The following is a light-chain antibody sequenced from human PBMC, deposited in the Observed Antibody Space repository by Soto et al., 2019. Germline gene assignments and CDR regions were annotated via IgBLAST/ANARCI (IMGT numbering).Light chain of an antibody. J-gene: IGLJ3*02. CDR1: SSNIGSYS. CDR2: LNN. Sequence: QAVVTQPPSASGTPGQSVTISCSGTSSNIGSYSVHWYQHLPGTAPKLLIYLNNQRPSGVPDRFSGSKSGTSASLAISGLQFEDEADYYCAAWDVSLNGWVFGGGTQLTVL. CDR3: AAWDVSLNGWV. V-gene: IGLV1-44*01.